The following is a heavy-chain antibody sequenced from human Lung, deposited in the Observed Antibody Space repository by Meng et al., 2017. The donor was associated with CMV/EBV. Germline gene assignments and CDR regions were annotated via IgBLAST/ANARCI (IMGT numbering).Heavy chain of an antibody. V-gene: IGHV1-69*02. CDR1: AGTFSSYT. CDR2: IIPILGIA. J-gene: IGHJ6*02. Sequence: XVXVSCKASAGTFSSYTISWVRQAPGQGLEWMGWIIPILGIANYAQKFQGSVTITADKSTSTAYMELNSLRSEDTAVYYCAMEPRGGMDVWGQGTTVSVSS. CDR3: AMEPRGGMDV. D-gene: IGHD1-26*01.